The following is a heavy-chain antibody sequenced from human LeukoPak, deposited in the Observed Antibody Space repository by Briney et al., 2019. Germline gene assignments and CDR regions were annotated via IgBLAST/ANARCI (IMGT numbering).Heavy chain of an antibody. CDR2: INHSGST. CDR1: GGSFSGYY. CDR3: ARGQLWCNC. J-gene: IGHJ4*02. Sequence: PSETLSLTCAVYGGSFSGYYWSWIRQPPGKGLEWIGEINHSGSTNYNPSLKSRVTISVDTSKNQFSLKLSSVTAADTAVYYCARGQLWCNCWGQGTLVTVSS. D-gene: IGHD5-18*01. V-gene: IGHV4-34*01.